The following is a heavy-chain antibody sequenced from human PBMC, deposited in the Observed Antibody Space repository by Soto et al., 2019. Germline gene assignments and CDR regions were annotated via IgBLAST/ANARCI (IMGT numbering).Heavy chain of an antibody. CDR1: GGSISRYY. Sequence: SETLSLTCTVSGGSISRYYWSWIRQPPGKGLEWIGYIHYDGTTNYSPSLKSRVTISVDTSNNQFSLRLSSVTAADTAVYYCARAGYSYGFGYYYDYWGQGTLVTVSS. D-gene: IGHD5-18*01. CDR3: ARAGYSYGFGYYYDY. V-gene: IGHV4-59*01. J-gene: IGHJ4*02. CDR2: IHYDGTT.